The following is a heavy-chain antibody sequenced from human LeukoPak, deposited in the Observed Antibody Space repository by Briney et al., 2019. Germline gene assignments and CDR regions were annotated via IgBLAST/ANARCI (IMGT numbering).Heavy chain of an antibody. CDR1: GGTFSSYA. CDR3: ARTLAALYYYYYYMDV. V-gene: IGHV1-69*06. CDR2: IIPIFGTA. J-gene: IGHJ6*03. Sequence: SVKVSCKASGGTFSSYAISWVRQAPGQGLEWMGGIIPIFGTANYAQKFQGRVTITADKSTSTAYMELSSLRSEDTAVYYCARTLAALYYYYYYMDVWGKGTTVTVSS. D-gene: IGHD6-6*01.